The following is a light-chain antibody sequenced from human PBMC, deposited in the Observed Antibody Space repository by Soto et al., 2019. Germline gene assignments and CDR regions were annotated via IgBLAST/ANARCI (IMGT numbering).Light chain of an antibody. CDR2: RND. J-gene: IGLJ2*01. V-gene: IGLV1-47*01. CDR1: SSNIGSNF. CDR3: AAWDDSLSVLE. Sequence: QSVLTQPPSASGTPGQRVTISCSGSSSNIGSNFVYWYQQLPGTAPKLLIYRNDQRPSGIPDRFSGSKSGTSASLAISGLRSEDEAEYYCAAWDDSLSVLEFGGGTKLTVL.